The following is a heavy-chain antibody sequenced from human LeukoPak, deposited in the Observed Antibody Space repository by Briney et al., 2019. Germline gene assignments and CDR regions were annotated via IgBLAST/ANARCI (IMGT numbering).Heavy chain of an antibody. CDR1: GYTFTSYD. Sequence: ASVKVSCKASGYTFTSYDINWVRQATGQGLEWMGWMNPNSGNTGYAQKFQGRVTMTEDTSTDTAYMELSSLRSEDTAVYYCAVRWELLPFDYWGQGTLVTVSS. D-gene: IGHD1-26*01. V-gene: IGHV1-8*01. CDR2: MNPNSGNT. CDR3: AVRWELLPFDY. J-gene: IGHJ4*02.